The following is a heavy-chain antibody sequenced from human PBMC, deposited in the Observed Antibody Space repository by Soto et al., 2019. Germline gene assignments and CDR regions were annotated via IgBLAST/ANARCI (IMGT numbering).Heavy chain of an antibody. J-gene: IGHJ2*01. CDR1: GGSISSGDYY. D-gene: IGHD3-16*02. CDR3: AREGMITFGGVIVSSWYFDL. CDR2: IYYSGST. V-gene: IGHV4-30-4*01. Sequence: QVQLQESGPGLVKPSQTLSLTCTVSGGSISSGDYYWSWIRQPPGKGLEWIGYIYYSGSTYYNPSLKRRVTISVDTSKNQFSLKLSSVTAADTAVYYCAREGMITFGGVIVSSWYFDLWGRGTLVTVSS.